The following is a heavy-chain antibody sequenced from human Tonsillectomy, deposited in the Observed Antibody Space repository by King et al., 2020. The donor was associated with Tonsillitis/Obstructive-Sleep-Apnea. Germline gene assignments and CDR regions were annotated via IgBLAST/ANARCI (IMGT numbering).Heavy chain of an antibody. J-gene: IGHJ6*02. CDR1: GFTFGDYA. CDR2: IRSKAYGGTT. D-gene: IGHD3-3*01. CDR3: TRDLGSGYYTHYYYYGMDV. Sequence: VQLVESGGGLVQPGRSLRLSCTASGFTFGDYAMSWVRQAPGKGLEWVGFIRSKAYGGTTEYAASVKGRSTISRDDSKSIAYLQMNSLKTEDTAVYYCTRDLGSGYYTHYYYYGMDVWGQGTTVTVSS. V-gene: IGHV3-49*04.